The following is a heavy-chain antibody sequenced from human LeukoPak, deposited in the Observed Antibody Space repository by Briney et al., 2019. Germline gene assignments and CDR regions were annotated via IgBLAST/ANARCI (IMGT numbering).Heavy chain of an antibody. Sequence: GGSLRLSCAASGFIFSSYEMNWVRQAPGKGLEWIAHITGPSSSSKIYYADSVKGRFTISRDNVKGALYLQMSSLRVEDTAVYYCARVNSVNLSDYWGQGTRVTVSS. V-gene: IGHV3-48*01. J-gene: IGHJ4*02. CDR2: ITGPSSSSKI. CDR1: GFIFSSYE. CDR3: ARVNSVNLSDY. D-gene: IGHD5/OR15-5a*01.